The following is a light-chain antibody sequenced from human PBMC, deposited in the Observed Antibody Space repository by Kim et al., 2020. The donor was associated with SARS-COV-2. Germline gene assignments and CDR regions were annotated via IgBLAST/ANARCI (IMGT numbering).Light chain of an antibody. J-gene: IGKJ4*01. V-gene: IGKV3-20*01. Sequence: PGERATLSCRASQSVSSSYLDWYQQKPGQAPRLLIYGASSRATGIPDRFSGSGSGTDFTLTISRLEPEDFAVYYCQQYGSSPLLTFGGGTKVDIK. CDR1: QSVSSSY. CDR3: QQYGSSPLLT. CDR2: GAS.